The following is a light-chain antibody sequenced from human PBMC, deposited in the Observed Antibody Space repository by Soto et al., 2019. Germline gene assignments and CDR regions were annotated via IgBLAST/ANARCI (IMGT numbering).Light chain of an antibody. Sequence: IQTAHAPSSLSASFGEIVTLSFQTSQRVDSYIHWYQHQSGKPPKLLIYAASTLQDGVPSRFSGGGSGTAFSLIITGLQPGDSATYYCQQTYTSVATFGQGTKVDNK. V-gene: IGKV1-39*01. CDR1: QRVDSY. CDR2: AAS. CDR3: QQTYTSVAT. J-gene: IGKJ1*01.